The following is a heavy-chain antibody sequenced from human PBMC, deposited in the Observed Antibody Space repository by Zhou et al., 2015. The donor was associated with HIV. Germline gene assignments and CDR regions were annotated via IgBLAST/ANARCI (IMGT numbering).Heavy chain of an antibody. Sequence: QVQLVQSGAEVKQPGSSVKVSCKSSGGTFSNYAINWVRQAPGQGLEWMGGIIPFSRAIHSAQKFQGRVTFTADESTSTAYMDLSSLRSDDTALYYCARGRRQQQLVMEGFDYWGQGTLVTVSS. CDR1: GGTFSNYA. CDR2: IIPFSRAI. J-gene: IGHJ4*02. D-gene: IGHD6-13*01. CDR3: ARGRRQQQLVMEGFDY. V-gene: IGHV1-69*01.